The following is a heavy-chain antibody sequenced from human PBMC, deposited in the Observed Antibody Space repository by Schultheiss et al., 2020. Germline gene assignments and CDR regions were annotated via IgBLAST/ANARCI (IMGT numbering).Heavy chain of an antibody. CDR2: IYWNDDK. J-gene: IGHJ3*02. Sequence: SGPTLVKPTQTLTLTCTFSGFSLSTSGVGVGWIRQPPGKALEWLALIYWNDDKRYSPSLKSRLTITKDTSKNQVVLTMTNMDPVDTATYYCARMGRGYYDSSGYDDAFDIWGQGTMVTVSS. CDR1: GFSLSTSGVG. CDR3: ARMGRGYYDSSGYDDAFDI. V-gene: IGHV2-5*01. D-gene: IGHD3-22*01.